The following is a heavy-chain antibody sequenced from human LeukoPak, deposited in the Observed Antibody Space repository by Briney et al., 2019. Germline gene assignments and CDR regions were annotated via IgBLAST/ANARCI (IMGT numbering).Heavy chain of an antibody. V-gene: IGHV3-23*01. CDR2: ISGSGGST. Sequence: GGSLRLSCAASGFTFSSYAMSWVRQAPGKGLEWVSAISGSGGSTYYADSVKGRFTISRDNSKNTLYLQMNSLRAEDTAVYYCAKRAYYYDSSDYYFDYWGQGTLVTVPS. J-gene: IGHJ4*02. CDR3: AKRAYYYDSSDYYFDY. D-gene: IGHD3-22*01. CDR1: GFTFSSYA.